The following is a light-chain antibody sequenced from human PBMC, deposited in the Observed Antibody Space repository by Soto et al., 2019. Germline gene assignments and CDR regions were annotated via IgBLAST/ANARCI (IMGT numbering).Light chain of an antibody. J-gene: IGKJ1*01. CDR1: QSVDSN. CDR2: GAS. CDR3: HQYNNWLWT. V-gene: IGKV3-15*01. Sequence: EIVMTQSPGTLSVSPGERVTLSCRASQSVDSNLAWYSQRPGQAPRLLIYGASTRATGIPARFSGSGSGIEFPLTISGLQSEDFAVYFCHQYNNWLWTFGQGNRVEIK.